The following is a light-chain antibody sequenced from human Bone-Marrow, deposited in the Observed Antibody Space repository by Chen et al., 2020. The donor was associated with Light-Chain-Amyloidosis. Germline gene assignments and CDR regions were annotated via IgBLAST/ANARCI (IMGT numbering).Light chain of an antibody. Sequence: SALTQPASVSGSPRQSITISCTGTSSDVGGDNHVSWYQQHPDKDPKLMIYEVTNWPSWVPVLISGSKTDNTASLTISGLQTEDEADYCCSSYTITNTLVFGSGTRVTVL. CDR1: SSDVGGDNH. CDR2: EVT. V-gene: IGLV2-14*01. CDR3: SSYTITNTLV. J-gene: IGLJ1*01.